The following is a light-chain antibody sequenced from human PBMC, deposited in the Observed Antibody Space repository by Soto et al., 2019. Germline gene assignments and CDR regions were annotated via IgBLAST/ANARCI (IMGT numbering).Light chain of an antibody. CDR1: SSDVGSSNL. J-gene: IGLJ1*01. CDR3: CLYASSSTSYV. CDR2: EVS. Sequence: QSVLTQPASVSGSPGQSITISCTGTSSDVGSSNLVSWYQQHPGKAPKLMISEVSKRPSGVSNRFSGSKSGNTASLTIPGLQADDEADYYCCLYASSSTSYVFGTGTKLTVL. V-gene: IGLV2-23*02.